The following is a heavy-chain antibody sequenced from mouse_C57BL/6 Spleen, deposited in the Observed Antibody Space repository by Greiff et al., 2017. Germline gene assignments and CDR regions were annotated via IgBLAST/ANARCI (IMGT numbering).Heavy chain of an antibody. J-gene: IGHJ2*01. CDR1: GYTFTSYW. V-gene: IGHV1-69*01. CDR2: IDPSDSYT. D-gene: IGHD2-2*01. CDR3: ARGGYGYGFDY. Sequence: QVQLQQPGAELVMPGASVKLSCKASGYTFTSYWMHWVKQRPGQGLEWIGEIDPSDSYTNYNQKFKGKSTLTVDKSSSTAYMQLSSLTSEDSAVYYCARGGYGYGFDYWGQGTTLTVSS.